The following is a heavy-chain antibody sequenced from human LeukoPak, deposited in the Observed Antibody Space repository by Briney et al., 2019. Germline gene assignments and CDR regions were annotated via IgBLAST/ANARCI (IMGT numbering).Heavy chain of an antibody. CDR1: GYSFTCYW. CDR2: IYPGDSDT. D-gene: IGHD3-16*01. CDR3: ARQGWGQIDAFDI. V-gene: IGHV5-51*01. Sequence: GESLKISCKGSGYSFTCYWIAWVRQMPGKGLEWMGIIYPGDSDTRYSPSFQGQVTISADKSISTAYLQWSGLKASDTAMYCCARQGWGQIDAFDIWGQGTMVTVSS. J-gene: IGHJ3*02.